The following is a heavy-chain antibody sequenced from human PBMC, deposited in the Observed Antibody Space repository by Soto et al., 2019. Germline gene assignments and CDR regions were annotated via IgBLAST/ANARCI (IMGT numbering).Heavy chain of an antibody. Sequence: GASVKVSCKASGYTFTSYGISWVRQAPGQGLEWMGWISAYNGNTNYAQKLQGRVTMPTDTSTSTAYLELRSLRSDDTAVYYCARSPSFGYSYGDAKNYYYYYMDVWGKGTTVTVSS. CDR1: GYTFTSYG. D-gene: IGHD5-18*01. CDR3: ARSPSFGYSYGDAKNYYYYYMDV. CDR2: ISAYNGNT. J-gene: IGHJ6*03. V-gene: IGHV1-18*01.